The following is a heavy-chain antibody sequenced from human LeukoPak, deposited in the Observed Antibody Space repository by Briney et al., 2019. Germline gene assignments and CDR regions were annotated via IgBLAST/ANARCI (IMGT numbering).Heavy chain of an antibody. Sequence: GGSLRLYCAASGFTFSSYAMSWVRQAPGKGLEWVSAISGSGGSTYYADSVKGRFTISRDNSKNTLYLQMNSLRAEDTAVYYCAKDDCSGGSCYSDYWGQGTLVTVSS. CDR2: ISGSGGST. V-gene: IGHV3-23*01. J-gene: IGHJ4*02. CDR3: AKDDCSGGSCYSDY. CDR1: GFTFSSYA. D-gene: IGHD2-15*01.